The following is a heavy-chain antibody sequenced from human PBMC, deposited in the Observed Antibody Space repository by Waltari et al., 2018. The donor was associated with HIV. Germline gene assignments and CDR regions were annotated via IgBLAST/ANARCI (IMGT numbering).Heavy chain of an antibody. J-gene: IGHJ5*02. CDR2: INHSGST. D-gene: IGHD2-2*01. CDR3: ARRAAVVVPAAIGFDP. CDR1: GGSFSGYD. V-gene: IGHV4-34*01. Sequence: QVQLQQWGAGLLKPSETLSLTCAVNGGSFSGYDWSWIRQPPGKGLEWIGEINHSGSTNYNPSLKSRVTISVDTSKNQFSLKLSSVTAAGTAVYYCARRAAVVVPAAIGFDPWGQGTLVTVSS.